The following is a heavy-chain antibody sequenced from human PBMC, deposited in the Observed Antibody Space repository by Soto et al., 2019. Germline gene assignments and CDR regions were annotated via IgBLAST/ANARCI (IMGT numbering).Heavy chain of an antibody. CDR2: IYHSGST. CDR3: AREGGPYDILTGYYNGWFDP. Sequence: SDTLSLTCAVSGGSISSSNWWSWVRQPPGKGLEWIGEIYHSGSTNYNPSLKSRVTISVDKSKNQFSLKLSSVTAADTAVYYCAREGGPYDILTGYYNGWFDPWGQGTLVT. J-gene: IGHJ5*02. D-gene: IGHD3-9*01. CDR1: GGSISSSNW. V-gene: IGHV4-4*02.